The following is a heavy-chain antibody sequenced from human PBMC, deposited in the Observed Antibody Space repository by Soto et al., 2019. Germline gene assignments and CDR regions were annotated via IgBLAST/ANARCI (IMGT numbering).Heavy chain of an antibody. V-gene: IGHV3-9*01. CDR3: VRGSGSDYCEYGYYEF. Sequence: CGSLRLSCTASGFTFDDFAMHWVRQVPGKGLEWVSGIHWNSFNVAYADSVKGRFTISRDNGKKSLDLQMNSLKSEDQALYHCVRGSGSDYCEYGYYEFWGQRARVTVS. J-gene: IGHJ4*02. D-gene: IGHD4-17*01. CDR1: GFTFDDFA. CDR2: IHWNSFNV.